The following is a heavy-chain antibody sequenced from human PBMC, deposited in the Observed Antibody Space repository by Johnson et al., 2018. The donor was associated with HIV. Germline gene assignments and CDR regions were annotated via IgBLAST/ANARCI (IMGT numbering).Heavy chain of an antibody. CDR1: GFPFSSYG. J-gene: IGHJ3*02. CDR2: IRFAGSNK. Sequence: VQLVESGGGVVRPGGSLRLSCAASGFPFSSYGMHWVRQAPGKGLGWVAFIRFAGSNKYYTTHVKGRLTITRDNSKNTLSLQMNSLRAEDTAVYYCARGLDSGSSWFGAFDIWGQGTMVTVSS. V-gene: IGHV3-30*02. CDR3: ARGLDSGSSWFGAFDI. D-gene: IGHD6-13*01.